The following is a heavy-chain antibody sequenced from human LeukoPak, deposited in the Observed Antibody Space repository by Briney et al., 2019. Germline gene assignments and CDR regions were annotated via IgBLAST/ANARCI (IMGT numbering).Heavy chain of an antibody. CDR1: GFTFSSYG. CDR3: AKDYYDSSGYYSLLENFDY. D-gene: IGHD3-22*01. Sequence: GGSLRLSCTASGFTFSSYGMSWVRQAPGKWLEWVSGISDTGGRTYYADSVKGRFTISRDNSKNTLYLQMSTLRAEDTAVYYCAKDYYDSSGYYSLLENFDYWGQGTLVTVSS. CDR2: ISDTGGRT. V-gene: IGHV3-23*01. J-gene: IGHJ4*02.